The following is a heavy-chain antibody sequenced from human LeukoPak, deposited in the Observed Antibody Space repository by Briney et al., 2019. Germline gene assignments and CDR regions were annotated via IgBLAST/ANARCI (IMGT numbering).Heavy chain of an antibody. CDR3: ARDPNGDYLGAFEF. J-gene: IGHJ3*01. V-gene: IGHV3-23*01. CDR2: ITSGGAP. Sequence: GRSLSLSCASSGFTFSNYAVMWGRHAPGQGLEWVSAITSGGAPRYADSVKGRFTISRDKSKNTLYLQMNSLRAEDTAQYFCARDPNGDYLGAFEFWGRGTVVTVSS. CDR1: GFTFSNYA. D-gene: IGHD4-17*01.